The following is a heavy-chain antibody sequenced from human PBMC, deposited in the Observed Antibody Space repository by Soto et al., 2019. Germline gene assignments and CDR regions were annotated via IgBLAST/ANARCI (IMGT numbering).Heavy chain of an antibody. CDR3: ARGPLGSSRWYMLNY. V-gene: IGHV1-18*01. CDR1: GCTFTNSG. Sequence: ASVKLSCKASGCTFTNSGISSVRQAPAQGLEWMGWISAYNDNTNYAQKLQGRVTMTTDTSTSTAYMELRSLRSDDTAVYYCARGPLGSSRWYMLNYWGQGTLVTVSS. CDR2: ISAYNDNT. J-gene: IGHJ4*02. D-gene: IGHD6-19*01.